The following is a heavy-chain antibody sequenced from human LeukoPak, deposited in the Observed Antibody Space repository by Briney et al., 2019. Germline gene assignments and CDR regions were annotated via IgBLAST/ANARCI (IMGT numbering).Heavy chain of an antibody. CDR1: GGSISSSSYY. V-gene: IGHV4-39*01. Sequence: SETLSLTCTVSGGSISSSSYYWGWIRQPPGEGLEWIGSMYYSGCTDYNPSLKSRVTISVDTSKNQFSLKLSSVTAADTAVYYCARPLRGAAAGPDFDYWGQGTLVTVSS. D-gene: IGHD6-13*01. CDR2: MYYSGCT. CDR3: ARPLRGAAAGPDFDY. J-gene: IGHJ4*02.